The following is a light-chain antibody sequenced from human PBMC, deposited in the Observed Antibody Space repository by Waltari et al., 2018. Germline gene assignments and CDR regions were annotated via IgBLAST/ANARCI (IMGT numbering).Light chain of an antibody. Sequence: QSVLTQPPSLSAAPGQQVTISCSGSSSNIGYNFVSWYQQFPGTAPKLLIYENNKRPSGIPDRFSGSKSGTSGTLVITGVQTGDEADYYCGSWDSSLSLVFGGGTKLSVL. CDR1: SSNIGYNF. CDR2: ENN. CDR3: GSWDSSLSLV. J-gene: IGLJ2*01. V-gene: IGLV1-51*02.